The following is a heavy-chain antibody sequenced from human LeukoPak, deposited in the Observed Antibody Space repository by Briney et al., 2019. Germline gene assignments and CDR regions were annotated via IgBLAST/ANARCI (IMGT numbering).Heavy chain of an antibody. CDR1: GFTFDEYG. D-gene: IGHD3-3*01. V-gene: IGHV3-23*01. CDR3: AKQESGYYQGYYYYMDV. J-gene: IGHJ6*03. CDR2: ISGSGGST. Sequence: GGSLRLSCAASGFTFDEYGMSWVRQAPGKGLEWVSAISGSGGSTYYADSVKGRFTISRDNSKNTLYLQMNSLRAEDTAVYYCAKQESGYYQGYYYYMDVWGKGTTVTVSS.